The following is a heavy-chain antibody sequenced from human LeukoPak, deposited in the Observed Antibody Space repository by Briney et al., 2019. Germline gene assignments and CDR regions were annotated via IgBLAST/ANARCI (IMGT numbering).Heavy chain of an antibody. Sequence: SVKVSCKASGGTFRSYAISWVRQAPGQGLEWMGRIIPILGIANYAQKFQGRVTITADKSTSTAYMVLSSLRSEDTAVYYCARDSGSYFNDYWGQGTLVTVSS. CDR1: GGTFRSYA. CDR2: IIPILGIA. J-gene: IGHJ4*02. CDR3: ARDSGSYFNDY. V-gene: IGHV1-69*04. D-gene: IGHD1-26*01.